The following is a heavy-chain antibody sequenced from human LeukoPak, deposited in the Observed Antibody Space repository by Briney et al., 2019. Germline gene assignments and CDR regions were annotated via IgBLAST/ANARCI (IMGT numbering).Heavy chain of an antibody. J-gene: IGHJ5*02. V-gene: IGHV4-4*07. D-gene: IGHD3-9*01. CDR3: ANQNYDILTGYWFDP. CDR1: GGSISSYY. Sequence: PSETLSLTCTVSGGSISSYYWSWIRQPAGKGLEWIGRIYTSGSTNYNPSLKSRVTMSVDTSKNQFSLKLSSVTAADTAVYYCANQNYDILTGYWFDPWGQGTLVTVSS. CDR2: IYTSGST.